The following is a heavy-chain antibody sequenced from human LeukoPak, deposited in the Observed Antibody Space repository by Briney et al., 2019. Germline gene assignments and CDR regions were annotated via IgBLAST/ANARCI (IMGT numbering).Heavy chain of an antibody. CDR1: GFTFSTYA. Sequence: GGSLRLSCAASGFTFSTYALHWVRQAPGKGLEWVAVISYDESKIYYADSVKGRLTISRDNAKNTVYLQMNSLRAEDTAVYYCVRWHLATAGAFNWGQGTLVTVSS. V-gene: IGHV3-30*04. CDR3: VRWHLATAGAFN. D-gene: IGHD6-13*01. CDR2: ISYDESKI. J-gene: IGHJ4*02.